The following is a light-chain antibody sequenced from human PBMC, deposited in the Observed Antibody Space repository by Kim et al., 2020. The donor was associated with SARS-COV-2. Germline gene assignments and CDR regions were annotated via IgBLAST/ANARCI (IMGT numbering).Light chain of an antibody. J-gene: IGLJ1*01. Sequence: QKTPISCSGSSSNIGNNYVSWYQQLPGTAPKLLIYDNNKRPSGIPDRFSGSKSGTSATLGITGLQTGDEADYYCGTWDSNLSALYVFGTGTKVTVL. CDR3: GTWDSNLSALYV. CDR2: DNN. V-gene: IGLV1-51*01. CDR1: SSNIGNNY.